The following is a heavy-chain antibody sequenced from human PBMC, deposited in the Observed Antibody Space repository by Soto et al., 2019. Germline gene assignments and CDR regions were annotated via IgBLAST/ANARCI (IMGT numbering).Heavy chain of an antibody. CDR3: ARGAHYYYFYYMDV. J-gene: IGHJ6*03. CDR1: GFTFSSYA. V-gene: IGHV3-23*01. CDR2: ISGSGGST. Sequence: EVQLLESGGGLVQPGGSLRLSCAASGFTFSSYAMSWVRQAPGKGLEWVSAISGSGGSTYYADSVKGRFTIPRDNSKDTLYLQMNSLRAEDTAVYYCARGAHYYYFYYMDVWGKGTTVTVSS.